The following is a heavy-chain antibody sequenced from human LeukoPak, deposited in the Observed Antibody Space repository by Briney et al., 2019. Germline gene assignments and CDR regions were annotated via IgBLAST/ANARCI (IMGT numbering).Heavy chain of an antibody. CDR2: ISAYNGNT. V-gene: IGHV1-18*01. D-gene: IGHD6-13*01. J-gene: IGHJ3*02. CDR3: ATARIAAAADAFDI. Sequence: GASVKVSCKASGYTFTSYGISWVRQATGQGLEWMGWISAYNGNTNYAQKLQGRVTMTTDTSTSTAHMELRSLRSDDTAVYYCATARIAAAADAFDIWGQGTMVTVSS. CDR1: GYTFTSYG.